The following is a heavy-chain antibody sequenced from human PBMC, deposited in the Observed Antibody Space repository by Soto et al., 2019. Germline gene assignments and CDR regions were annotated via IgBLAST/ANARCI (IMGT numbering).Heavy chain of an antibody. CDR2: ISYDGSNK. Sequence: GGSLRLSCAASGFTFSSYGMHWVRQAPGKGLEWVAVISYDGSNKYYADSVKGRFTISRDNSKNTLYLQMNSLRAEDTAVYYCAKCCPSGSYYIQDYYYYGMDVWGQGTTVTVSS. D-gene: IGHD3-10*01. CDR3: AKCCPSGSYYIQDYYYYGMDV. J-gene: IGHJ6*02. CDR1: GFTFSSYG. V-gene: IGHV3-30*18.